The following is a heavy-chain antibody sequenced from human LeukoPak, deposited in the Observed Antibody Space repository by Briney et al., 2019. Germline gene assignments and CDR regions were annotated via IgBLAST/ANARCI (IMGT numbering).Heavy chain of an antibody. V-gene: IGHV4-4*07. CDR1: GGSISSYY. J-gene: IGHJ3*02. CDR2: IYTSGST. D-gene: IGHD3-22*01. CDR3: ARGEYYYDSSGYHDAFDI. Sequence: SETLSLTCTVSGGSISSYYWSWIRQPAGKGLEWIGRIYTSGSTNYNPSLKSRVTISVDTSKNQFSLKLSSVTAADTAVYYCARGEYYYDSSGYHDAFDIWGQGTMVTVSS.